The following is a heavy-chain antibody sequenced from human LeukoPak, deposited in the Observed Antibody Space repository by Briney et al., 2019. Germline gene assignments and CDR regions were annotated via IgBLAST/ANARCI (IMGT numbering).Heavy chain of an antibody. V-gene: IGHV3-7*03. D-gene: IGHD6-6*01. J-gene: IGHJ4*02. CDR2: ILPDGSAK. Sequence: GGSLRLSCAASGFTYSSYWMSWVRQAPGKGLEWVANILPDGSAKNYVDSVKGRFIISRDNAKNSVSLQMNSLRAEDTAVYYCARGYSSSSWSLFDYWGQGTLVTVSS. CDR3: ARGYSSSSWSLFDY. CDR1: GFTYSSYW.